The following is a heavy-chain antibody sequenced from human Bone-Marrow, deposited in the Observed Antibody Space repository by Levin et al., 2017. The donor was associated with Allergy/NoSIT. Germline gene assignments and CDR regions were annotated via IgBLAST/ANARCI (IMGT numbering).Heavy chain of an antibody. CDR2: ISGSGGGT. CDR1: GFTFSSYA. J-gene: IGHJ4*02. CDR3: AKSFRYYYDSSGYYSDN. D-gene: IGHD3-22*01. V-gene: IGHV3-23*01. Sequence: GESLKISCAASGFTFSSYAMSWVRQAPWKGLEWVSGISGSGGGTYYADSVKGRFTISRDNSKNTLYLRMTSLSAEDTAVYYCAKSFRYYYDSSGYYSDNWGQGTVVTVSS.